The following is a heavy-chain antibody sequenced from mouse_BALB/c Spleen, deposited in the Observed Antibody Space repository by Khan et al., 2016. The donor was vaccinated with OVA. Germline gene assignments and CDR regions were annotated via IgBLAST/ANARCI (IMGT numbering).Heavy chain of an antibody. V-gene: IGHV3-2*02. D-gene: IGHD1-1*01. CDR3: ARVYGGDFDY. CDR1: GYSIASDYA. J-gene: IGHJ2*01. Sequence: EVKLEVSGPGLVKPSQSLSLTCTVTGYSIASDYAWNWIRQFPGNKLEWMGFISYSGNTNYNPSLKNRTSITRDTSKNQFFLQLNSVTSEDTATDYCARVYGGDFDYWGQGTTLTVSS. CDR2: ISYSGNT.